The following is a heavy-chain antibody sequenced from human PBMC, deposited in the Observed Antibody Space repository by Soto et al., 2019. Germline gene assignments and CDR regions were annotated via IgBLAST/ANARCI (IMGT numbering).Heavy chain of an antibody. J-gene: IGHJ6*03. Sequence: SETLSLTCTVSGGSISSYYWSWIRQPPGKGLEWIGYIYYSGSTNYNPSLKSRVTISVDTSKNQFSLKLSSVTAADTAVYYCERIGSRGLTNYYYYYMDVWGKGTTVTVSS. CDR1: GGSISSYY. D-gene: IGHD1-20*01. CDR3: ERIGSRGLTNYYYYYMDV. CDR2: IYYSGST. V-gene: IGHV4-59*01.